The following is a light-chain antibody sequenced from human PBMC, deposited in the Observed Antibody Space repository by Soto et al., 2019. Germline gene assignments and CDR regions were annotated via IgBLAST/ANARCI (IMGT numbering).Light chain of an antibody. J-gene: IGKJ1*01. CDR3: QQYGSSPRT. Sequence: EIVLTQYPATLSVSPGERSTLSCRASQSVRNFLAWYQQKPGQAPRLLIYDASNRATGIPARFSGSGSRTDFTLTISRLEPEDFAVYCCQQYGSSPRTFGQGTKVDIK. CDR1: QSVRNF. CDR2: DAS. V-gene: IGKV3-11*01.